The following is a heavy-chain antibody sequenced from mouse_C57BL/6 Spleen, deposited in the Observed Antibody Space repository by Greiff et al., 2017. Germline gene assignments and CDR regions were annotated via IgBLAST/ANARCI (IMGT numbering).Heavy chain of an antibody. V-gene: IGHV5-17*01. J-gene: IGHJ4*01. Sequence: EVQLVESGGGLVKPGGSLKLSCAASGFTFSDYGMHWVRQAPEKGLEWVAYISSGSSTIYYADTVKGRFTISRDNAMHTLFLQMTSLSSEDTAMYYCARRRDYAMDYWGQGTSVTVSS. CDR2: ISSGSSTI. CDR1: GFTFSDYG. CDR3: ARRRDYAMDY.